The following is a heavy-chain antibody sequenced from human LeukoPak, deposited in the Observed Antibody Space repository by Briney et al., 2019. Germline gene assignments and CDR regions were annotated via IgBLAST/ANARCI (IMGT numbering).Heavy chain of an antibody. J-gene: IGHJ4*02. CDR2: IHTSGST. CDR1: GGSISSYY. Sequence: SETLSLTCTVSGGSISSYYWSWIRQPAGKGLEWIGRIHTSGSTNYNPSLKSRVTMSVDTSKNQFSLKLSSVTAADTAVYYCARARDSRRFLEYNFDYWGQGTLVTVSS. V-gene: IGHV4-4*07. CDR3: ARARDSRRFLEYNFDY. D-gene: IGHD3-3*01.